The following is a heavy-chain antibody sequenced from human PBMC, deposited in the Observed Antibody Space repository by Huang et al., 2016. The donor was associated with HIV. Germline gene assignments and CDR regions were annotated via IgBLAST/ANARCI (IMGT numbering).Heavy chain of an antibody. CDR3: ARDGPERSSGNYGASDY. CDR1: GVSFSGYY. J-gene: IGHJ4*02. D-gene: IGHD1-26*01. Sequence: QVQLQQWGAGLLKPSETLSLTCAVYGVSFSGYYWSWIHQPPGKGLEWIGEINESGSTNYNPSLNSRVTVSVDTSKNQFSRRLSSVTAADTAVYYCARDGPERSSGNYGASDYWGQGTLVTVSS. CDR2: INESGST. V-gene: IGHV4-34*01.